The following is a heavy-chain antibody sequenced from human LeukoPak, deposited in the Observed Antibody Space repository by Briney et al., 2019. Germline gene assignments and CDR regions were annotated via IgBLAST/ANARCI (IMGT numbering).Heavy chain of an antibody. Sequence: ASVKVSCKASGYTFTGYYMHWVRQAPGQGLEWMGWINPNSGGTNYAQKFQGRVTMTRDTSISTAYMELSRLGSDDTAVYYCAREDGCIGGSCYFDYWGQGTLVTVSS. CDR1: GYTFTGYY. CDR3: AREDGCIGGSCYFDY. D-gene: IGHD2-15*01. J-gene: IGHJ4*02. CDR2: INPNSGGT. V-gene: IGHV1-2*02.